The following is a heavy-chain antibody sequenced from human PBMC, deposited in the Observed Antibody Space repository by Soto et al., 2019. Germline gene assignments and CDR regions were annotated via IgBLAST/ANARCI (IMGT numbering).Heavy chain of an antibody. V-gene: IGHV4-34*01. CDR2: INHSGST. J-gene: IGHJ6*02. CDR3: ARGRGYSYGHQTRGYYGKDV. D-gene: IGHD5-18*01. CDR1: GGSFSGYY. Sequence: SETLSLTCAVYGGSFSGYYWSWIRQPPGKGLERIGEINHSGSTNYNPSLKSRVTISVDTSKNQFSLKLSSVTAADTAVYYCARGRGYSYGHQTRGYYGKDVWGQGTTVTVSS.